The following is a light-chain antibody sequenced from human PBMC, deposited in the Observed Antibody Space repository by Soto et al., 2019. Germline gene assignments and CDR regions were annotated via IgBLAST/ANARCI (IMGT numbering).Light chain of an antibody. Sequence: DIVMTQSPATLSVSPGERATLSCRASQSVSSNLAWYQQKPGQAPRLLIYGASTRATGFPARFSGSGSGTEFTLTISSLQSGDFAVYYCQQYENWPRTFGQGTKVEIK. CDR3: QQYENWPRT. CDR2: GAS. J-gene: IGKJ1*01. V-gene: IGKV3-15*01. CDR1: QSVSSN.